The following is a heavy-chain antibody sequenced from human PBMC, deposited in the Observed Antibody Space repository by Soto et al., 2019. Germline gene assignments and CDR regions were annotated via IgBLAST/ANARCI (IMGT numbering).Heavy chain of an antibody. CDR1: GGSFSGYY. V-gene: IGHV4-34*01. CDR2: INHSGST. CDR3: ARDRDCSSTSCYYYYMDV. J-gene: IGHJ6*03. D-gene: IGHD2-2*01. Sequence: SETLSLTCAVYGGSFSGYYWSWIRQPPGKGLEWIGEINHSGSTNYNPSLKSRVTISVDTSKNQFSLKLSSVTAADTAVYYCARDRDCSSTSCYYYYMDVWGKGTTVTVSS.